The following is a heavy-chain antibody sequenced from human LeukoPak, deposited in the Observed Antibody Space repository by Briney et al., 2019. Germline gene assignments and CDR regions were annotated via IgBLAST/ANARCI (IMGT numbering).Heavy chain of an antibody. CDR2: ISSSSSYI. Sequence: GGSLRLSCAASGFTFSSYSMNWVRQAPGKGLEWVSSISSSSSYIYYADSVKGRFTISRDNAKNSPYLQMNSLRAEDTAVYYCARGDNSGWRNVYYFDYWGQGTLVTVSS. J-gene: IGHJ4*02. CDR1: GFTFSSYS. CDR3: ARGDNSGWRNVYYFDY. D-gene: IGHD6-19*01. V-gene: IGHV3-21*01.